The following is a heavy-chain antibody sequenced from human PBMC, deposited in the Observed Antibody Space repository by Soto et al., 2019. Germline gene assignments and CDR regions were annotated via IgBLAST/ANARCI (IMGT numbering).Heavy chain of an antibody. CDR2: ISVSGGNT. D-gene: IGHD3-3*01. Sequence: PGGSLRLSCKASGFSVSYYAMTGVRQAPGKGLEWVSVISVSGGNTFYAASVKGRFAISRDNSKNVLYLQMNSLSADDAAVYFCAKGRAITVYGVDILFDYWGLGTLVTVSS. CDR1: GFSVSYYA. J-gene: IGHJ4*01. V-gene: IGHV3-23*01. CDR3: AKGRAITVYGVDILFDY.